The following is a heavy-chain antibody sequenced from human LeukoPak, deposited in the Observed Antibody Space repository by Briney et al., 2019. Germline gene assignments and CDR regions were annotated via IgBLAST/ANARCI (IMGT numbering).Heavy chain of an antibody. CDR3: AKVGSVVQGVTPLDY. V-gene: IGHV3-23*01. J-gene: IGHJ4*02. Sequence: PGVSLRLSCAASGFTFSSYAMSCVRQAPGKGLEWVSAISGSGGSTYYADSVKGRFTISRDNSKNTLYLQMNILRAEDTAVYYCAKVGSVVQGVTPLDYWGQGTLVTVSS. CDR2: ISGSGGST. CDR1: GFTFSSYA. D-gene: IGHD3-10*01.